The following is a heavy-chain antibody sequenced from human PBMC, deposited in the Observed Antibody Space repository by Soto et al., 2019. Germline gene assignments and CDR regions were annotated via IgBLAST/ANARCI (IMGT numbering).Heavy chain of an antibody. CDR3: AREGRGKKAGYNGLVSLGY. CDR2: IIPIFNST. V-gene: IGHV1-69*06. D-gene: IGHD2-2*02. J-gene: IGHJ4*02. Sequence: SVKVSCKVSGSRFSNYVISWVRQAPGHGLEWLGRIIPIFNSTKYAQSFQGRVTITADKSTSTASLELSSLRSDDTAVYYCAREGRGKKAGYNGLVSLGYWGQGTLVTVSS. CDR1: GSRFSNYV.